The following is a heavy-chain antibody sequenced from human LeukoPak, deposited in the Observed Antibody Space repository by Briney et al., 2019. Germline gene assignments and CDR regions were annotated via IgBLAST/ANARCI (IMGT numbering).Heavy chain of an antibody. CDR2: IYTSGST. V-gene: IGHV4-4*07. D-gene: IGHD2-2*02. CDR3: ARASGYCSSTSCYKAAVWFDP. Sequence: SETLSLTCTVSGGSISSYYWSWIRQPAGKGLEWIGRIYTSGSTNYNPSLKSRVTMSVDTSKNQFSLKLSSVTAADTAVYYCARASGYCSSTSCYKAAVWFDPWGQGTLVTVSS. J-gene: IGHJ5*02. CDR1: GGSISSYY.